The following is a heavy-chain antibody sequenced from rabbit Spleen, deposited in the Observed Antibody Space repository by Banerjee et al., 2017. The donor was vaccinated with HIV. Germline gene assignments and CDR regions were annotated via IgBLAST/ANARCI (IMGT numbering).Heavy chain of an antibody. CDR1: GIDLNRYA. CDR3: ARDGTGGSYFAL. J-gene: IGHJ6*01. Sequence: QSVEESGGRLVTPGTPLTLTCTVSGIDLNRYAITWVRQAPGKGLEWIGYIDPLFGITYYANWVNGRFSISRENAQNTVFLQMTSLTAADTATYFCARDGTGGSYFALWGPGTLVTVS. V-gene: IGHV1S69*01. D-gene: IGHD8-1*01. CDR2: IDPLFGIT.